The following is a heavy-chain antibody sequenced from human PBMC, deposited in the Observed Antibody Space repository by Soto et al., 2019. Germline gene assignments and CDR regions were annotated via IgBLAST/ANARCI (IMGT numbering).Heavy chain of an antibody. D-gene: IGHD6-19*01. CDR1: GGSVSSGSYY. J-gene: IGHJ5*02. Sequence: SETLSLTCTVSGGSVSSGSYYWSWIRQPPGKGLEWIGYIYYSGSTNYNPSLKSRVTISVDTSKNQFSLKLSSVTAADTAVYYCARGYSSGWYASNLFDPWGQGSLVTVSS. V-gene: IGHV4-61*01. CDR3: ARGYSSGWYASNLFDP. CDR2: IYYSGST.